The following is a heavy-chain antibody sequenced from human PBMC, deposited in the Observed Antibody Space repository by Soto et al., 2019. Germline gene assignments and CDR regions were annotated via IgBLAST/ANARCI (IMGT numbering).Heavy chain of an antibody. CDR1: GGSISSYY. Sequence: QVQLQESGPGLVKPSETLSLTCTVSGGSISSYYWSWIRQPPGKGLEWIGYIYYSGSTNYNPSLKSRVTMSVDTSKNQFSLKLSSVTAADTAVYYCAGAPPRTTVNMRPYCYYYYYMDVWGKGTTVTVSS. J-gene: IGHJ6*03. V-gene: IGHV4-59*01. CDR3: AGAPPRTTVNMRPYCYYYYYMDV. CDR2: IYYSGST. D-gene: IGHD4-17*01.